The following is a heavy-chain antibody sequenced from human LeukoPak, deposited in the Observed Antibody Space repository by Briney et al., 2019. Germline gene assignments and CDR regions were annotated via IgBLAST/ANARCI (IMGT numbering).Heavy chain of an antibody. CDR1: GFTFSSYA. CDR3: ASDAMSAPGEY. J-gene: IGHJ4*02. Sequence: GRSLRLSCAASGFTFSSYAMHWVRQAPGKGLEWVAAISNDGDNEFYVDSLKGRFTVSRDNSIDTLFLQMNSLRPDDTAVYYCASDAMSAPGEYWGQGTLLIVSS. CDR2: ISNDGDNE. D-gene: IGHD3-16*01. V-gene: IGHV3-30*03.